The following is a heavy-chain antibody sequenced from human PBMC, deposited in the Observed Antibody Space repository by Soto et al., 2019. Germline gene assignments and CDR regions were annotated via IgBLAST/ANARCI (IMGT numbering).Heavy chain of an antibody. CDR2: IYNSGST. J-gene: IGHJ4*02. V-gene: IGHV4-59*08. CDR1: GGSISSYY. CDR3: ARGSTGYSSGWYGY. Sequence: SETLSLTCTVSGGSISSYYWSWIRQPPGKGLEWIGYIYNSGSTNYNPSLKSRVTISVDTSKNQFSPKLSSVTAADTAVYYCARGSTGYSSGWYGYWGQGTLVTVSS. D-gene: IGHD6-13*01.